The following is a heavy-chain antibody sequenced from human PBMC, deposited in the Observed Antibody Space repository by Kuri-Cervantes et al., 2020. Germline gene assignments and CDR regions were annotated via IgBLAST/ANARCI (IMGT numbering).Heavy chain of an antibody. CDR3: AKADVGAVAGSDY. J-gene: IGHJ4*02. CDR1: EFTFNSNW. V-gene: IGHV3-7*01. D-gene: IGHD6-19*01. CDR2: IDQDGSEK. Sequence: GGSLRLSCEASEFTFNSNWMTWFRQAPGKGLEWVANIDQDGSEKYYVDSVRGRFTISRDNAKKLLYLQMNSLRVEDTAVYYCAKADVGAVAGSDYWGQGTLVTVSS.